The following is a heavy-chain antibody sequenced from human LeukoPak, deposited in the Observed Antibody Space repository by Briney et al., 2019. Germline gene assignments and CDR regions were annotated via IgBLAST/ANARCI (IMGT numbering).Heavy chain of an antibody. D-gene: IGHD4-17*01. CDR2: IIPILGIA. CDR1: GGTFSSYA. V-gene: IGHV1-69*04. CDR3: ARDRNYGDFRLNY. J-gene: IGHJ4*02. Sequence: SVKVSCKASGGTFSSYAISWVRQAPGQGLEWMGRIIPILGIANYAQKFQGRVTITADKSTSTAYMELSSLRSEDTAVYYCARDRNYGDFRLNYWGQGTLVTVSS.